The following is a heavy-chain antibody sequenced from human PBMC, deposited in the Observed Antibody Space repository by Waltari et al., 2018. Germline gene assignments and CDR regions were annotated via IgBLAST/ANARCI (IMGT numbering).Heavy chain of an antibody. Sequence: QVQLVQSGAEVKKPGASVKVSCKASGYTFTSYYMHWVRQAPGQGLEWMGIINPRGVSTSYAQKFQGRVTMTRDTSTSTVYMELSSLRSEDTAVYYCARDYDFWSGYYHYMDVWGKGTTVTVSS. CDR2: INPRGVST. CDR3: ARDYDFWSGYYHYMDV. V-gene: IGHV1-46*01. J-gene: IGHJ6*03. D-gene: IGHD3-3*01. CDR1: GYTFTSYY.